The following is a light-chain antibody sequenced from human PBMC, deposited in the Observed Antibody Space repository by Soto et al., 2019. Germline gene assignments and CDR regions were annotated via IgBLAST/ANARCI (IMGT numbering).Light chain of an antibody. Sequence: QSVLTQPASVSGSPGQSITISCTGTSSDVGGYNYVSWYQQHPGKAPKLMIYDVSNRPSGVSNRFSGSKSGNTASLTISGLQAEDEADYYCSSYTSSSTVVFGGVTKLTV. J-gene: IGLJ2*01. CDR3: SSYTSSSTVV. CDR2: DVS. CDR1: SSDVGGYNY. V-gene: IGLV2-14*01.